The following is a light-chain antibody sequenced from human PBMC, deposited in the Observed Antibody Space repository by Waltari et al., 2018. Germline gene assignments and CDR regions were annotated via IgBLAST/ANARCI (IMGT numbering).Light chain of an antibody. CDR3: VLYMGSGVWV. V-gene: IGLV8-61*01. Sequence: QTVVTQEPSFSVSPGGTVTLTCGLRSGPVSTDYSPRWYHQTPGPTPRTLIYNTNTRSSGVPDRFSGSILGNKAALTITGAQADDESDYYCVLYMGSGVWVFGGGTKLTVL. CDR1: SGPVSTDYS. CDR2: NTN. J-gene: IGLJ3*02.